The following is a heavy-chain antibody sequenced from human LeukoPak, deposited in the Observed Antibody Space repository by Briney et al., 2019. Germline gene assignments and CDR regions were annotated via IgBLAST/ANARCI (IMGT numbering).Heavy chain of an antibody. CDR3: AKSGGDSSGYWPPDY. D-gene: IGHD3-22*01. V-gene: IGHV3-30*18. Sequence: PVGSLRLSCAASGFTFSSYEMNWVRQAPGKGLEWVAVISYDGSNKYYADSVKGRFTISRDNSKNTLYLQMNSLRAEDTAVYYCAKSGGDSSGYWPPDYWGQGTLVTVSS. J-gene: IGHJ4*02. CDR1: GFTFSSYE. CDR2: ISYDGSNK.